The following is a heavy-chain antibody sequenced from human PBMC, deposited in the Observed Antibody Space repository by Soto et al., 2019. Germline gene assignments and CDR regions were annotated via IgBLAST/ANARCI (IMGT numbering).Heavy chain of an antibody. CDR1: GFSFSSVW. CDR2: IKYDGSEE. Sequence: PGGSLRLSCVVSGFSFSSVWMTWVRQTPGKGLECVANIKYDGSEEYYVDSVKGRFTISRDNAKNSLYLQMNSLRDEDSAVYYCVTDLNWQGFWGQGTLVTVSS. V-gene: IGHV3-7*01. CDR3: VTDLNWQGF. J-gene: IGHJ4*02.